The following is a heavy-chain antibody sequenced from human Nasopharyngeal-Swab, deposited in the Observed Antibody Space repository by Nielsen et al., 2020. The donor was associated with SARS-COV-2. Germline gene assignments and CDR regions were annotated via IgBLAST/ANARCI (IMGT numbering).Heavy chain of an antibody. CDR1: GGSISSGGYS. Sequence: SETLSLTCAVSGGSISSGGYSWSWIRQPPGKGLEWIGYIYHSGSTYYNPSLKSRVTISVDTSKNQFSLKLSSVTAADTAVYYCARQQWLVYFDYWGQGTLVTVSS. CDR3: ARQQWLVYFDY. CDR2: IYHSGST. D-gene: IGHD6-19*01. V-gene: IGHV4-30-2*03. J-gene: IGHJ4*02.